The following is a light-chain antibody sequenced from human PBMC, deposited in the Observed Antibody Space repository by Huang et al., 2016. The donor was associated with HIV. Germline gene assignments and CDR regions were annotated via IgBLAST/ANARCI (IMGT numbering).Light chain of an antibody. Sequence: DIVMAQSPGSLAVSLGERATLTCRSSQSVFSTSTNKDYFAWFQQKPGQPPNLLLFWSSTREVGVPDRFGGSGSGTHFTRTLGNLEADDAATYYCQQYYASPQTFGQGTRV. CDR1: QSVFSTSTNKDY. CDR2: WSS. V-gene: IGKV4-1*01. J-gene: IGKJ1*01. CDR3: QQYYASPQT.